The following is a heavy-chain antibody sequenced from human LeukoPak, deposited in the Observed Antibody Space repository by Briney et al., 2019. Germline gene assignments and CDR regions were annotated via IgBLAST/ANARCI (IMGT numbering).Heavy chain of an antibody. D-gene: IGHD4-17*01. CDR2: IYYSGNT. J-gene: IGHJ1*01. CDR3: ARQGDYGEYFQY. CDR1: GGSISSYY. Sequence: SETLSLTCTVSGGSISSYYWSWIRQPPGKGLEWIGYIYYSGNTNYNPSLKSRVTISVDTSKNQFSLKLSSVTAADTAVYYCARQGDYGEYFQYWGQGTLVTVSS. V-gene: IGHV4-59*08.